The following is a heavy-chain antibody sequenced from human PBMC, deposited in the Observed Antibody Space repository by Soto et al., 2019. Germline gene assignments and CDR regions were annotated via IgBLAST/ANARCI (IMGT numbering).Heavy chain of an antibody. Sequence: EVQLLESGGGLVQPGGSLRLSCAASGFTFSSCVMNWVRQAPGKGLEWVSSISSSGDRTYYADSVKGRFTISRDNSKNTLYLQMNRLRAEDTAVYYCAKEISGRTRFDYWGQGTLVTVSS. CDR1: GFTFSSCV. CDR2: ISSSGDRT. D-gene: IGHD6-19*01. V-gene: IGHV3-23*01. CDR3: AKEISGRTRFDY. J-gene: IGHJ4*02.